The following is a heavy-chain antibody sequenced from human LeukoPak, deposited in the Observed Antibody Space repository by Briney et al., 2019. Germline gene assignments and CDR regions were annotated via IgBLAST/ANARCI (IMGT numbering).Heavy chain of an antibody. J-gene: IGHJ4*02. Sequence: GGSLRLSCAASGFTFSTYAMSWVRQAPGKGLEWLSAISGTAGSTNYADSVKGRFAISRDNSQNTLSLQMHSLRAEDTAFYYCAKASDCAWRDDFDYWGQGTLVTVSS. CDR3: AKASDCAWRDDFDY. V-gene: IGHV3-23*01. D-gene: IGHD2-21*02. CDR2: ISGTAGST. CDR1: GFTFSTYA.